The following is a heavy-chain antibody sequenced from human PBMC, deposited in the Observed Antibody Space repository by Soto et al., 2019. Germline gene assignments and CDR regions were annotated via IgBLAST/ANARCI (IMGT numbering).Heavy chain of an antibody. CDR3: AGGWIYGPTDSSGWSYYYGMDV. Sequence: PSETLSLTCAVSGVSISSGGYSWSWIRQPPGKGLEWIGSIYYSGSTYYNPSLKSRVTISVDTSKNQFSLKLSSVTAADTAVYYCAGGWIYGPTDSSGWSYYYGMDVWGQGTTVTVSS. CDR1: GVSISSGGYS. CDR2: IYYSGST. J-gene: IGHJ6*02. V-gene: IGHV4-39*07. D-gene: IGHD6-19*01.